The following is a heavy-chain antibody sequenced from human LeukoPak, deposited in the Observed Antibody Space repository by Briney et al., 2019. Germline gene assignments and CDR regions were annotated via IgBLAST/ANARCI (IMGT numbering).Heavy chain of an antibody. V-gene: IGHV3-30*18. CDR2: ISYDGSNK. CDR1: GFTFSSYG. CDR3: AKVGGYNSPYFDY. Sequence: HPGGSLRLSCAASGFTFSSYGMHWVRQAPGKGLEGVAVISYDGSNKYYADSVKGRFTISRDNSKNTLYLQMNSLRAEDTAVYYCAKVGGYNSPYFDYWGQGTQVTVSS. J-gene: IGHJ4*02. D-gene: IGHD5-24*01.